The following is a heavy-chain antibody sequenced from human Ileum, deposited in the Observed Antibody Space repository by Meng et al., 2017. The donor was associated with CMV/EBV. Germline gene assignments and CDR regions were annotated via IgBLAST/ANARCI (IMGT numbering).Heavy chain of an antibody. CDR1: GFTFSGYA. J-gene: IGHJ4*02. D-gene: IGHD2-15*01. Sequence: GGSLRLSCAASGFTFSGYAVSWVRQPPGKGLEWVSAISGTGDNTYYADFVKGRFTISRDNSKNTLYVQMNSLRAEDTALYYCAKCRGGSCYYFDYWGQGTLVTVSS. V-gene: IGHV3-23*01. CDR3: AKCRGGSCYYFDY. CDR2: ISGTGDNT.